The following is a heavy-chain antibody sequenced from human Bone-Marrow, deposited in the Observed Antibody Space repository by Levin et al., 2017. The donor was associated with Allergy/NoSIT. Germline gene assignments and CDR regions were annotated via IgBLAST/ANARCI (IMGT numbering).Heavy chain of an antibody. CDR1: GFMFSGST. V-gene: IGHV3-73*01. D-gene: IGHD5-24*01. J-gene: IGHJ3*02. Sequence: GGSLRLSCAASGFMFSGSTMHWVRQASGKGLEWVGHVRTNANNYATEYGASVKGRFTISRDDSKNTAYLQMTSLKTEDTAVYYCTRCGARWSAFDIWGQGTKVTVSS. CDR2: VRTNANNYAT. CDR3: TRCGARWSAFDI.